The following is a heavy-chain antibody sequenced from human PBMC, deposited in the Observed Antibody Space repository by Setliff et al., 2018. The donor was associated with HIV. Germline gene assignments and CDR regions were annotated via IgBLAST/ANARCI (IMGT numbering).Heavy chain of an antibody. CDR2: IFYSGST. CDR1: GGSISSSSYY. V-gene: IGHV4-39*07. J-gene: IGHJ6*03. CDR3: ARPRSGTYRGHYYYYMDV. Sequence: PSETLSLTCTVSGGSISSSSYYWGWIRQPPGKGLEWIGSIFYSGSTYYNPSLKSRVTISVDTSTNQFSLKLSSVTAADTAVYYCARPRSGTYRGHYYYYMDVWGKGTTVTVSS. D-gene: IGHD3-10*01.